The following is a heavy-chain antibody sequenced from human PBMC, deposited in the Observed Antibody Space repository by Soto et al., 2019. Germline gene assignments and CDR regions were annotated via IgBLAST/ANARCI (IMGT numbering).Heavy chain of an antibody. Sequence: EVQLVESGGGLVQPGGSLRLSCAASGFIFSDHYMDWVRQAPGKGLEWVGRSANKPKSYTTLYAASVKGRFTISRDVSSNSLYLQMNSLKPEDTAVYYCVRGYNSFDSWGQGTQVTVSS. CDR1: GFIFSDHY. D-gene: IGHD5-12*01. J-gene: IGHJ4*02. CDR3: VRGYNSFDS. V-gene: IGHV3-72*01. CDR2: SANKPKSYTT.